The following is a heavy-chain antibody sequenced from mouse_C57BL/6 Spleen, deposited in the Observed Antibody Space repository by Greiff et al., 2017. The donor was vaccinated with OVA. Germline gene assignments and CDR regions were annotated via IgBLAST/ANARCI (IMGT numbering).Heavy chain of an antibody. Sequence: EVQLVESGGGLVKPGGSLKLSCAASGFTFSSYAMSWVRQTPEKRLEWVATISDGGSYTYYPDNVKGRFTISRDNAKNNLYLQMSHLKSEDTAMYYCARDRTMIRRGFAYWGQGTLVTVSA. CDR2: ISDGGSYT. J-gene: IGHJ3*01. V-gene: IGHV5-4*01. CDR1: GFTFSSYA. D-gene: IGHD2-4*01. CDR3: ARDRTMIRRGFAY.